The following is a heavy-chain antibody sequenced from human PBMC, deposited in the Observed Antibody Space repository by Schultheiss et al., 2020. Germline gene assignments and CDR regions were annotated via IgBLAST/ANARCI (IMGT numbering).Heavy chain of an antibody. V-gene: IGHV3-74*01. CDR2: INSDGSST. CDR1: GFTFSSYW. J-gene: IGHJ4*02. CDR3: ARGQGWLQFGRLDY. D-gene: IGHD5-24*01. Sequence: GGSLRLSCAASGFTFSSYWMHWVRQAPGKGLVWVSRINSDGSSTSYADSVKGRFTISRDNAKNSLYLQMNSLRAEDTAVYYCARGQGWLQFGRLDYWGQGTLVTVSS.